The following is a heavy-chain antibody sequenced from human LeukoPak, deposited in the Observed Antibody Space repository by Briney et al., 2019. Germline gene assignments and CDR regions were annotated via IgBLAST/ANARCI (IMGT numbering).Heavy chain of an antibody. V-gene: IGHV3-73*01. J-gene: IGHJ4*02. CDR1: GFTFSGSA. CDR2: IRSKANSYAT. D-gene: IGHD6-19*01. CDR3: TRSISPGYSSGWYFGEFDY. Sequence: GGSLRLSCAAFGFTFSGSAMHWVRQASGKGLEWVGRIRSKANSYATAYAASVKGRFTISRDDSKNTAYLQMNSLKTEDTAVYYCTRSISPGYSSGWYFGEFDYWGQGTLVTVSS.